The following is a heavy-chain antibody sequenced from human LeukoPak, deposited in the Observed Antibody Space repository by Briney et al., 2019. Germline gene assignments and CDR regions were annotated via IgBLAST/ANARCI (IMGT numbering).Heavy chain of an antibody. CDR2: ISYDGGNK. CDR3: AKRQLGHIDY. CDR1: GFTLSNYG. Sequence: PGRSLRLSCAASGFTLSNYGMHWVRQAPGKGLEWLAVISYDGGNKYYADSVKGRFTISRDNSKNTLYLQMNSLRAEDTAVYYCAKRQLGHIDYWGQGTLVIVSS. V-gene: IGHV3-30*18. D-gene: IGHD6-6*01. J-gene: IGHJ4*02.